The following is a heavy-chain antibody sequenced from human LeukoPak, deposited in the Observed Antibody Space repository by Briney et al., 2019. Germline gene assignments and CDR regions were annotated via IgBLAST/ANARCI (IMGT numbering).Heavy chain of an antibody. Sequence: GGSLRLSCAASGFTFSSYGMHWVRQAPGKGLEWVAVIWYDGSNKYYADSVKGRFTISRDNSKNTLYLQMNSLRAEDTAVYYCAKAKPEKWLRYLFVYFDYWGQGTLVTVSS. CDR3: AKAKPEKWLRYLFVYFDY. V-gene: IGHV3-33*06. CDR1: GFTFSSYG. D-gene: IGHD5-12*01. J-gene: IGHJ4*02. CDR2: IWYDGSNK.